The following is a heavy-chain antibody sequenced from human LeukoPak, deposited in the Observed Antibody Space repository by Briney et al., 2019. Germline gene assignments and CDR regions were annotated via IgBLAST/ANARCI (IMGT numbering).Heavy chain of an antibody. CDR2: FDPEDGET. D-gene: IGHD6-6*01. Sequence: EASVKVSCKVSGYTLTELSMHWVRQAPGKGLEWMGGFDPEDGETIYAQKFQGRVTMTEDTSTDTAYMELSRLRSDDTAVYYCARGHFLGAQIAARQNFDYWGQGTLVTVSS. V-gene: IGHV1-24*01. J-gene: IGHJ4*02. CDR1: GYTLTELS. CDR3: ARGHFLGAQIAARQNFDY.